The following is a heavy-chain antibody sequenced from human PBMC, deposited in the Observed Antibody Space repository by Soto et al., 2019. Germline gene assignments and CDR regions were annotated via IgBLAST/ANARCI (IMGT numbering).Heavy chain of an antibody. Sequence: SETLSLTCAVYGGSFSGYYWSWIRQPPGKGLEWIGEINHSGSTNYNPSLKSRVTISVDTSKNQFSLKLSSVTAADTAVYYCARGGGERIFDYWGQGTLVTVSS. D-gene: IGHD3-16*01. CDR3: ARGGGERIFDY. CDR1: GGSFSGYY. J-gene: IGHJ4*02. CDR2: INHSGST. V-gene: IGHV4-34*01.